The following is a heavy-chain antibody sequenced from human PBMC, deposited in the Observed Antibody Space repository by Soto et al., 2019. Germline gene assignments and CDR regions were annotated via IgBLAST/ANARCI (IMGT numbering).Heavy chain of an antibody. CDR3: XXXXXDIDY. J-gene: IGHJ4*02. V-gene: IGHV1-18*01. CDR2: LRAYNGNT. Sequence: QVQLVQSGAEVKKPGASVKVSCKASGYTFTSYGXXXXXXXXGQGLGWMGWLRAYNGNTNYAQKLQGRVTMTTDTXXXXXXXXXXXXXXXXXXXXXXXXXXXDIDYWGQGTLVTVSS. CDR1: GYTFTSYG.